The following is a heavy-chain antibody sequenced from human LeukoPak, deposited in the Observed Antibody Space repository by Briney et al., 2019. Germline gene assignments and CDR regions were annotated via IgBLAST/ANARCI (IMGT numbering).Heavy chain of an antibody. Sequence: PGGSLRLSCAASGFTFSSYSMNWVRQAPGKGLEWVSSISSSSSYIYYADSVKGRFTISRDNAKNSLYLQMNSLRAEDTAVYYCARGRIDTIFGVVIYNWFDPWGQGTLVTVPS. CDR3: ARGRIDTIFGVVIYNWFDP. V-gene: IGHV3-21*01. J-gene: IGHJ5*02. D-gene: IGHD3-3*01. CDR1: GFTFSSYS. CDR2: ISSSSSYI.